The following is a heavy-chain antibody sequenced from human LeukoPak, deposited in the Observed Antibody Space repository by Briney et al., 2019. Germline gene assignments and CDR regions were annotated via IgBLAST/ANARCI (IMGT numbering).Heavy chain of an antibody. J-gene: IGHJ4*02. Sequence: GGSLRLSCAASGFTVSGNYMSWVRQAPGKGLEWVANIKQDGSEKYYVDSVKGRFTISRDNAKNSLYLQMNILRAEDTAVYYCARDYRGYRAPYYFDYWGQGTLVTVSS. CDR1: GFTVSGNY. D-gene: IGHD2-15*01. CDR2: IKQDGSEK. V-gene: IGHV3-7*01. CDR3: ARDYRGYRAPYYFDY.